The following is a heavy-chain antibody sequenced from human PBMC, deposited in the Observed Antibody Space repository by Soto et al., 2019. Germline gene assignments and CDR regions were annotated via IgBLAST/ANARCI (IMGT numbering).Heavy chain of an antibody. D-gene: IGHD2-2*01. CDR2: ISYDGSNK. CDR3: AKDRPDIVLVPAVPGMDV. Sequence: AGGSLRLSCAASGFTFSSYGMHWVRQAPGKGLEWVAVISYDGSNKYYADSVKGRFTISRDNSKNTLYLQMNSLRAEDTAVYYCAKDRPDIVLVPAVPGMDVWGQGTTVTVSS. CDR1: GFTFSSYG. V-gene: IGHV3-30*18. J-gene: IGHJ6*02.